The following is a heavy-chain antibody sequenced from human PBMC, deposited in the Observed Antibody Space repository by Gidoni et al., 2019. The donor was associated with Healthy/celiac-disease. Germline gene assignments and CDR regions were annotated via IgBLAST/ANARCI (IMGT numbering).Heavy chain of an antibody. CDR1: GGSFSGYY. CDR2: INHSGST. Sequence: QVQLQQWGAGLFKPSETLSLTFAVSGGSFSGYYWSWIRPPPGKGLEWIGEINHSGSTNYNPSLKSRVTISVDTSKNQFSLKLSSVTAADTAVYYCARALYYDFWSGYLPRDYYFDYWGQGTLVTVSS. CDR3: ARALYYDFWSGYLPRDYYFDY. J-gene: IGHJ4*02. D-gene: IGHD3-3*01. V-gene: IGHV4-34*01.